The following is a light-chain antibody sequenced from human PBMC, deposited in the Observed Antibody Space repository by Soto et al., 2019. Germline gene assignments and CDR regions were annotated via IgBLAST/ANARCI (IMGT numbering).Light chain of an antibody. CDR1: QSVSSN. CDR3: QQYYNWPPYT. Sequence: EIVMTQSPATLSVSPGERAALSSRASQSVSSNLAWYQQKPGQAPRLLIYGASTRATGIPARFSGSGSGTEFTLTISSLQSEDFAVYYCQQYYNWPPYTFGQGTKLEIK. CDR2: GAS. J-gene: IGKJ2*01. V-gene: IGKV3-15*01.